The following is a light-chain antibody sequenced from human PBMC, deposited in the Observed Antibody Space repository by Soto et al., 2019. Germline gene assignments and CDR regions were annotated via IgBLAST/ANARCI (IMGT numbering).Light chain of an antibody. J-gene: IGLJ1*01. CDR1: SSDVRAYIF. V-gene: IGLV2-14*03. CDR2: DLI. CDR3: VSFTASRSYV. Sequence: QSVLTQPASVSGSPGQSITISCTGTSSDVRAYIFVSWYQQHPGKAPKLMIYDLINPPPGVSYRCSGCTSGTTASLIHAGLQAEDEADYYCVSFTASRSYVFGTGTKVTVL.